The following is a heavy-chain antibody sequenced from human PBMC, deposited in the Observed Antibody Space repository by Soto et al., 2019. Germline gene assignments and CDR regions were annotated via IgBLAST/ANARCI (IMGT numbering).Heavy chain of an antibody. CDR2: MNPNSGNT. J-gene: IGHJ6*02. CDR3: ARRGYSSSWYYYYYYGRDA. Sequence: QVQLVQSGAEVKKPGASVKVSCKASGYTFTSYDINWVRQATGQGLEWMGWMNPNSGNTGYAQKFQGRVTMTRNTXISTAYMELSSLRSEDTAVYYCARRGYSSSWYYYYYYGRDAWGQGTTVTVSS. V-gene: IGHV1-8*01. D-gene: IGHD6-13*01. CDR1: GYTFTSYD.